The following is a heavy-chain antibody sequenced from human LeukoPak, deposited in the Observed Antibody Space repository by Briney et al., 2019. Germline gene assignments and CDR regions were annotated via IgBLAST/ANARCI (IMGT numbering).Heavy chain of an antibody. Sequence: GGSLRLSCAASGFTFSSYYMSWVRQAPGKGLEWVANIKQDGSEKYYVDSVEGRFTISRDNAKDSLYLQMNSLRVEDTAVYYCTRDPEVPMDVWGQGTTVTVSS. D-gene: IGHD2-2*01. CDR3: TRDPEVPMDV. CDR1: GFTFSSYY. V-gene: IGHV3-7*01. CDR2: IKQDGSEK. J-gene: IGHJ6*02.